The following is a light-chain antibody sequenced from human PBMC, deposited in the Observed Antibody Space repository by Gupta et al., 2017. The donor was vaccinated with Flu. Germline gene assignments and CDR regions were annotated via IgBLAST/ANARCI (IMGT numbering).Light chain of an antibody. V-gene: IGLV3-1*01. CDR3: KGGDRRRGV. J-gene: IGLJ1*01. Sequence: SYELTQPPSVSVSPGQTASITCSGDHLENKFVCWYQQRPGQSPVLVIQQDTKRPLGIPERFPGSTPGKKAILTFRGTQVRDEANYYCKGGDRRRGVFGLGPRSPS. CDR2: QDT. CDR1: HLENKF.